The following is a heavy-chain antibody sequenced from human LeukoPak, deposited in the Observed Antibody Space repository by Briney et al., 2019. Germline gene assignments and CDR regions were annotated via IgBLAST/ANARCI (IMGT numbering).Heavy chain of an antibody. CDR1: GGSISSGSYY. CDR3: ARVPGRVAGTTRAISSWFDP. D-gene: IGHD6-19*01. CDR2: IYTSGST. Sequence: SETLSLTCTVSGGSISSGSYYWSWIRQPAGKGLEWIGRIYTSGSTNYNPSLKSRVTISVDTSKNQFSLKLSSVTAADTAVYYCARVPGRVAGTTRAISSWFDPWGQGTLVTVSS. J-gene: IGHJ5*02. V-gene: IGHV4-61*02.